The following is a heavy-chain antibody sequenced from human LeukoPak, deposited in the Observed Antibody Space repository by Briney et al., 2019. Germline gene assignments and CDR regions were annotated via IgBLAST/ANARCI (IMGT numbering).Heavy chain of an antibody. V-gene: IGHV3-20*04. D-gene: IGHD3-10*01. Sequence: GGTLRLSCAASGFTFSSFGMSWVRQAPGKGLEWVSGINWNGGSTGYADSVKGRFTISRDNAKNSLYLQMNSLRAEDTALYYCARGPHYGSGSYYYYFDYWGQGTLVTVSS. CDR2: INWNGGST. J-gene: IGHJ4*02. CDR1: GFTFSSFG. CDR3: ARGPHYGSGSYYYYFDY.